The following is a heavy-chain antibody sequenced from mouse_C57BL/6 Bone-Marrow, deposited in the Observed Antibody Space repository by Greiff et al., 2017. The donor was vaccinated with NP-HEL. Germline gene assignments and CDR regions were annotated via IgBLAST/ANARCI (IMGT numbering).Heavy chain of an antibody. CDR1: GYSITSGYY. CDR2: ISYDGSN. V-gene: IGHV3-6*01. D-gene: IGHD1-1*01. CDR3: ARVYYESRTGYFDV. J-gene: IGHJ1*03. Sequence: EVQLQESGPGLVKPSQSLSLTCSVTGYSITSGYYWNWIRQFPGNKLEWMGYISYDGSNNYNPSLKNRISITRDTSKNQFFLKLNSVTTEDTATYYGARVYYESRTGYFDVWGTGTTVTVSS.